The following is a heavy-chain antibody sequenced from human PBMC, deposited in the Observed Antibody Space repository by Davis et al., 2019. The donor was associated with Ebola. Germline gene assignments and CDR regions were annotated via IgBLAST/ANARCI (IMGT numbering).Heavy chain of an antibody. CDR1: GGSISGYS. Sequence: MPSETLSLTCTVSGGSISGYSWSWIRQPPGKGLEWIGYIHHSGSTSYNPSLRGRVTISVDTSKKQFSLKLTSVTAADTAVYYCARGDSYYDPSGYYAGPEAPDHWGQGTLVSVSS. D-gene: IGHD3-22*01. J-gene: IGHJ4*02. V-gene: IGHV4-59*12. CDR2: IHHSGST. CDR3: ARGDSYYDPSGYYAGPEAPDH.